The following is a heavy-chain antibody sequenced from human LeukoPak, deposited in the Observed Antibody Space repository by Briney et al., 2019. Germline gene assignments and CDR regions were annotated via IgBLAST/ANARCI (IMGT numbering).Heavy chain of an antibody. V-gene: IGHV4-59*08. J-gene: IGHJ4*02. CDR2: RFGNGGT. Sequence: SETLSLTCSVSGGSMSSDYWGWIRQSPGKGLEWIGRRFGNGGTNYSPSFQGRATMSVDTSTRRLSLRLNSVTAADTAVYYCARQTAKKWDLPGSFDSWGQGILVTVSS. CDR3: ARQTAKKWDLPGSFDS. CDR1: GGSMSSDY. D-gene: IGHD1-26*01.